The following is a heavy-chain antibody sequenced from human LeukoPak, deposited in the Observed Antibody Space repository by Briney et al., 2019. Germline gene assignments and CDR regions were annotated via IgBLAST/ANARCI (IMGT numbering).Heavy chain of an antibody. CDR1: GGTFNIYA. Sequence: GSSGTVSFKAAGGTFNIYAISWVRQAPGQGMEWMGRIILILGIANYAQKFQGRVTITADKSTSTAYMELSSLRSEDTAVYYCARVAGYGGTSEDYWGQGTLVTVSS. J-gene: IGHJ4*02. V-gene: IGHV1-69*04. D-gene: IGHD4-23*01. CDR2: IILILGIA. CDR3: ARVAGYGGTSEDY.